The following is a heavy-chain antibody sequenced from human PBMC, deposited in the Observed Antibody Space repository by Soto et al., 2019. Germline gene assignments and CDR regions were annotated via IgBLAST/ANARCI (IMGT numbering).Heavy chain of an antibody. CDR2: ISYDGGNK. CDR3: ARDREYQISCFDH. CDR1: GFTFSTYG. D-gene: IGHD2-2*01. V-gene: IGHV3-30*19. J-gene: IGHJ4*02. Sequence: PGGSLRLSCAASGFTFSTYGMHWVRQAPGKGLEWVAVISYDGGNKYYADSEKGRFTISRDNSRNTLFLQMNSLRAEDTAVYYCARDREYQISCFDHWGQGTLVTVSS.